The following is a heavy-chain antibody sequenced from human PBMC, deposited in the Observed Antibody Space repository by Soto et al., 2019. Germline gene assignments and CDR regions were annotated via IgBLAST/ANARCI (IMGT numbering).Heavy chain of an antibody. D-gene: IGHD3-10*01. CDR1: GGSFRGYY. V-gene: IGHV4-34*01. Sequence: ETLSLTCAVYGGSFRGYYWSWIRQAPGKGLEWIGEINHSGNTNYNPSLKRRVSISVDTFKNQFSLKLNSVTAADTAVYYCARGPGISGWFDPWGQGTLVTVSS. CDR3: ARGPGISGWFDP. J-gene: IGHJ5*02. CDR2: INHSGNT.